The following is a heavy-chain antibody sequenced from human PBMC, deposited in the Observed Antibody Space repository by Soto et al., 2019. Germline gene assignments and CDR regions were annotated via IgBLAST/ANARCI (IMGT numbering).Heavy chain of an antibody. D-gene: IGHD1-20*01. Sequence: ASVKVSCKASGYTFTSYAINWVRQAPGQRFEWMGWMNPSSGNTGYAQKFQGRVTMTRSTSINTAYMELSSLRSDDTAVYYCARYNWNHPVRYINWLDPWGQGTLVTVSS. CDR3: ARYNWNHPVRYINWLDP. V-gene: IGHV1-8*01. CDR2: MNPSSGNT. CDR1: GYTFTSYA. J-gene: IGHJ5*02.